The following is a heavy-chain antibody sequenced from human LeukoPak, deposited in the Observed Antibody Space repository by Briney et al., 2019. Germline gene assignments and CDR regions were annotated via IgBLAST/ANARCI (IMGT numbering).Heavy chain of an antibody. Sequence: SETLSLTCAVYGGSFSGYYWSWIRQPPGKGLEWIGEINHSGSTNYNPSLKSRVTISVDTSKNQFSLKLSSVTAADTAVYYCARVPGAARPDYFDYWGQGTQVTVSS. D-gene: IGHD6-6*01. CDR2: INHSGST. V-gene: IGHV4-34*01. CDR3: ARVPGAARPDYFDY. J-gene: IGHJ4*02. CDR1: GGSFSGYY.